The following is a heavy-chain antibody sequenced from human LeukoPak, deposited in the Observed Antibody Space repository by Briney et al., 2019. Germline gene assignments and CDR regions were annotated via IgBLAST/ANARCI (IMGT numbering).Heavy chain of an antibody. CDR2: ISSSSSYI. J-gene: IGHJ4*02. CDR1: GFTFSTLP. Sequence: GGSLRLSCSASGFTFSTLPMHWVRQAPGKGLEWVSSISSSSSYIYYADSVKGRFTISRDNAKNSLYLQMNSLRAEDTAVYYCARGCSGGSCYDYWGQGTLVTVSS. CDR3: ARGCSGGSCYDY. V-gene: IGHV3-21*01. D-gene: IGHD2-15*01.